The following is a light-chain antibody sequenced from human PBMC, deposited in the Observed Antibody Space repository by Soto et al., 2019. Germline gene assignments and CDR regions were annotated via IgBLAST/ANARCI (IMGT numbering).Light chain of an antibody. CDR2: DTN. V-gene: IGLV7-46*01. J-gene: IGLJ3*02. CDR1: TGAVTSGHY. CDR3: LLSYSTSWV. Sequence: QAVVTQEPSLTVSPGGTVTLTCGSSTGAVTSGHYPYWFQQKPGQAPRTLIYDTNNKHSWTPAQFSGSLLGGKAALTLSGAQPEDEAEYYCLLSYSTSWVFGGGTQLTVL.